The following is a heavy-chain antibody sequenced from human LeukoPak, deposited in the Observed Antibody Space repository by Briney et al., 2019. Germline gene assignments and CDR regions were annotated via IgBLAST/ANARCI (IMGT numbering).Heavy chain of an antibody. J-gene: IGHJ4*02. CDR3: ARIRNYGSGTYIPFVDY. CDR1: GGSISSSGYY. V-gene: IGHV4-39*07. D-gene: IGHD3-10*01. Sequence: SETLSLTCIVSGGSISSSGYYWAWIRQPPGKGLECIGSIYYSGSTYYNPSLKSRVTISVDTSKNQFSLKLSSVTAADTAVYYCARIRNYGSGTYIPFVDYWGQGTLVTVSS. CDR2: IYYSGST.